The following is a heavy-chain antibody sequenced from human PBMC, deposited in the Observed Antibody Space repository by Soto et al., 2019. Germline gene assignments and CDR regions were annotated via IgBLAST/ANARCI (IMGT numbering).Heavy chain of an antibody. Sequence: SVKDSCKASGYTFTTHAMHWGRQAPVQSLEWMGWINGGTGQTKHSQRFQGRVNITRDTSASTAYMELSSLRSEDTAVYYCARGKGMEENYYYYGLDIWGQGTTVTVSS. CDR1: GYTFTTHA. V-gene: IGHV1-3*01. CDR3: ARGKGMEENYYYYGLDI. J-gene: IGHJ6*02. CDR2: INGGTGQT. D-gene: IGHD1-1*01.